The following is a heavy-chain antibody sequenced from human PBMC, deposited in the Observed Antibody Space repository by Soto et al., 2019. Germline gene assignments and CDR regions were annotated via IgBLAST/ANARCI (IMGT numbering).Heavy chain of an antibody. Sequence: QVQLVESGGVVVQPGRSLRLSCAASGFTFSSYGMHWVRQAPGKGLEWVAVIWYDGSNKYYADSVKGRFTISRDNSKNTLYLQMNSLSAEDTAVYYCARDTGYYYYGMDVWGQGTTVTVSS. J-gene: IGHJ6*02. CDR3: ARDTGYYYYGMDV. V-gene: IGHV3-33*01. CDR1: GFTFSSYG. D-gene: IGHD3-10*01. CDR2: IWYDGSNK.